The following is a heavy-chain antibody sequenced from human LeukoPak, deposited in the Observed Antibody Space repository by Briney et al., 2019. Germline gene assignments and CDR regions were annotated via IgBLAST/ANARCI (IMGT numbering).Heavy chain of an antibody. CDR3: YYYDSSGFYPQTKIDY. J-gene: IGHJ4*02. D-gene: IGHD3-22*01. Sequence: GGSLTLSCAGSGFSFSTYSVNWVRQAPGKGLEWVSGITGSGANTYYADSVKGRFTISRDNSKNTLYLRMNSLRAEDTAVYYCYYYDSSGFYPQTKIDYWGQGTLVTVSS. CDR1: GFSFSTYS. CDR2: ITGSGANT. V-gene: IGHV3-23*01.